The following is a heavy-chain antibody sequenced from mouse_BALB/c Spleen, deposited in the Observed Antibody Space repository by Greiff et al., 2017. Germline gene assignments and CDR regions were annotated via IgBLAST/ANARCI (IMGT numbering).Heavy chain of an antibody. CDR2: ILPGSGST. CDR3: ARGYYGLYYFDY. J-gene: IGHJ2*01. V-gene: IGHV1-9*01. Sequence: QVQLQQSGAELMKPGASVKISCKATGYTFSSYWIEWVKQRPGHGLEWIGEILPGSGSTNYNEKFKGKATLTSDKSSSTAYMELSSLTSEDSAVYYCARGYYGLYYFDYWGQGTTRTVSS. D-gene: IGHD1-2*01. CDR1: GYTFSSYW.